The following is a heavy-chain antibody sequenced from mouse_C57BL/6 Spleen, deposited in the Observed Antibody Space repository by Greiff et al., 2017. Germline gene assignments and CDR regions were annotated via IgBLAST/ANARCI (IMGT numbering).Heavy chain of an antibody. CDR2: IDPSDSYT. J-gene: IGHJ4*01. CDR3: ARSIYDMGD. V-gene: IGHV1-69*01. Sequence: QVQLQQPGAELVMPGASVKLSCKASGYTFTSYWMHWVKQRPGQGLEWIGEIDPSDSYTNYNQKFKGKSTLTVDKSSSTAYMQLSSLTSEDSAVYYCARSIYDMGDWGQGTSVTVSS. CDR1: GYTFTSYW. D-gene: IGHD2-10*02.